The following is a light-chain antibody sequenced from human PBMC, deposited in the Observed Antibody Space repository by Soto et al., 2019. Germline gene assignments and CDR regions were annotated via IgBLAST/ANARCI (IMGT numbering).Light chain of an antibody. CDR2: AAS. Sequence: DIQRTQSPSSLSASVGDRVTITCRASQNINNYLNWYQQKPGKAPKLLIYAASSLQSGVPSRFSGGGSGTDFTVTISSLQPEDFATYYCQHSYSTPLTFGQGTKV. V-gene: IGKV1-39*01. J-gene: IGKJ1*01. CDR1: QNINNY. CDR3: QHSYSTPLT.